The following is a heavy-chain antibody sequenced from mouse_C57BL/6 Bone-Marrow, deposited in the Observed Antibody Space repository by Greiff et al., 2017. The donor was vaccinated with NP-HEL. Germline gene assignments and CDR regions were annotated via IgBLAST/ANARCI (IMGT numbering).Heavy chain of an antibody. V-gene: IGHV1-64*01. CDR3: ARYGTARGFAY. CDR1: GYTFTSYW. CDR2: IHPNSGST. D-gene: IGHD4-1*01. Sequence: VQLQQPGAELVKPGASVKLSCKASGYTFTSYWMHWVKQRPGQGLEWIGMIHPNSGSTNYNEKFKSKATLTVDKSSSTAYMQLSSLTSEDSAVYYCARYGTARGFAYWGQGTLVTVSA. J-gene: IGHJ3*01.